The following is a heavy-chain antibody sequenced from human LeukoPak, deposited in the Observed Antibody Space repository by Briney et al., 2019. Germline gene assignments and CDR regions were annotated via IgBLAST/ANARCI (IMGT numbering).Heavy chain of an antibody. D-gene: IGHD3-22*01. V-gene: IGHV4-59*01. CDR2: IYYSGST. J-gene: IGHJ4*02. CDR1: GGSISSYY. Sequence: PSQTLSLTCTVSGGSISSYYWSWIRQPPGKGLEWIGYIYYSGSTNYNPSLKSRVTISVDTSKNQFSLKLSSVTAADTAVYYCARENYYDSSGHLDYWGQGTLVTVSS. CDR3: ARENYYDSSGHLDY.